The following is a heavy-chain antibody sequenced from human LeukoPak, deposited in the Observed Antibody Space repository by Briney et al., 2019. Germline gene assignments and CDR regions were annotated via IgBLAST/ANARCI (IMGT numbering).Heavy chain of an antibody. Sequence: ASVKVSCKASGYTFTGYYMHWVRQAPGQGLEWMGWINPNSGGTNYAQKFQGRVTMTRDTSISTAYMELSRLRSDDTAVYYCAREFAAGPSYYYYYYMDVWGKGTTVTVSS. V-gene: IGHV1-2*02. CDR2: INPNSGGT. D-gene: IGHD6-13*01. J-gene: IGHJ6*03. CDR3: AREFAAGPSYYYYYYMDV. CDR1: GYTFTGYY.